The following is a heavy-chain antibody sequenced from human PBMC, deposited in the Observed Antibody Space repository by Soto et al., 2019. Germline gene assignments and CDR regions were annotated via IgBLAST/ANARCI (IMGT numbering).Heavy chain of an antibody. CDR3: AKQLAEEYRPDDCSAS. CDR2: ISCDGSNR. CDR1: GSTFSDAG. J-gene: IGHJ3*01. Sequence: GGSLRLSCTSSGSTFSDAGMNWVRQAPGKGLEWVAYISCDGSNRHYGDAVGGRFTISRATSRTTLFLQMSSLRPEDTALYYCAKQLAEEYRPDDCSASWGPGTMLTGSS. D-gene: IGHD2-21*01. V-gene: IGHV3-30*18.